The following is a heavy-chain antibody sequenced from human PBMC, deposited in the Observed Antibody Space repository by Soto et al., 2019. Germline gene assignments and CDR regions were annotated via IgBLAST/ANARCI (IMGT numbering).Heavy chain of an antibody. CDR2: ISYSGST. V-gene: IGHV4-61*01. J-gene: IGHJ4*02. CDR3: AREWSYFDY. Sequence: SETLSLTSTVSCGSVISGTYYWSWIRQPPGKGLEWIGYISYSGSTDYNPSLKSRVTISVDTSKNQFSLKLSSVTAADTAVYYCAREWSYFDYWGQGTLVTVSS. CDR1: CGSVISGTYY. D-gene: IGHD2-8*01.